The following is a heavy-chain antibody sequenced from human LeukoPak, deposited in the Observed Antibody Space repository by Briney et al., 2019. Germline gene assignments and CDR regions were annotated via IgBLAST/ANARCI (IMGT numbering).Heavy chain of an antibody. CDR2: IWYDGTNK. Sequence: HPGGSLRLSCAASGFTFSSYGMHWVRQAPGKGLEWVAVIWYDGTNKYYADSVKGRFTISRDNSKNTLYLQMNSLKAEDTAVYYCAKDYPLQAHWGQGILVIVSS. V-gene: IGHV3-33*06. J-gene: IGHJ4*02. CDR1: GFTFSSYG. CDR3: AKDYPLQAH.